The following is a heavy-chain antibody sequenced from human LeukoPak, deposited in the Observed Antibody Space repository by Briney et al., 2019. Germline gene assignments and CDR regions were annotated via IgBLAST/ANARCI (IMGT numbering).Heavy chain of an antibody. J-gene: IGHJ6*03. CDR1: GGSFSGYY. V-gene: IGHV4-34*01. D-gene: IGHD3-10*01. CDR2: INHSGST. CDR3: ARGNPQWFGERQWYYYYMDV. Sequence: SETLSLTCAVYGGSFSGYYWSWIRQPPGKGLEWIGEINHSGSTNYNPSLKSRVTISVDTSKNQFSLKLSSVTAADTAVYYCARGNPQWFGERQWYYYYMDVWGKGTTVTVSS.